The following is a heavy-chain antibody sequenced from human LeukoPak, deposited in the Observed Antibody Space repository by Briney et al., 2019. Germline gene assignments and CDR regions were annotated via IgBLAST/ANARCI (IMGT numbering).Heavy chain of an antibody. D-gene: IGHD6-13*01. J-gene: IGHJ4*02. Sequence: ASVKVSCKASGYTFTSYGISWVRQAPGQGLEWMGWISAYIGNTNYAQKLQGRVTMTTDTSTSTAYMELRSLRSDDTAVYYCARDPQGFIAPSAVFDYWGQGTLVTVSS. V-gene: IGHV1-18*01. CDR1: GYTFTSYG. CDR3: ARDPQGFIAPSAVFDY. CDR2: ISAYIGNT.